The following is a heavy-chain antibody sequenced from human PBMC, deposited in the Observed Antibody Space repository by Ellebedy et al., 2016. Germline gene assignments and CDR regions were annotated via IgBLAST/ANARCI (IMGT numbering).Heavy chain of an antibody. V-gene: IGHV4-59*08. CDR1: GGSISSYY. CDR3: ARAIYDSSGYYYYYYMDV. Sequence: SETLSLTCTVSGGSISSYYWSWIRQPPGKGLEWIGYNYYSGSTNYNPSLKSRVTISVDTSKNQFSLKLSSVTAADTAVYYCARAIYDSSGYYYYYYMDVWGKGTTVTVSS. CDR2: NYYSGST. D-gene: IGHD3-22*01. J-gene: IGHJ6*03.